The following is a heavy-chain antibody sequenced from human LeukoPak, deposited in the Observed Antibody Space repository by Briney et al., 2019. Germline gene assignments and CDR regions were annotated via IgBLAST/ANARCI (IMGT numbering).Heavy chain of an antibody. CDR2: IKQDGSEK. D-gene: IGHD2-15*01. V-gene: IGHV3-7*01. CDR1: GFTFSSYW. J-gene: IGHJ6*03. Sequence: GGSLRLSCAASGFTFSSYWMSWVRQAPGKGLEWVANIKQDGSEKYYVDSVKGRFTISRDNAKNSLYLQMNSLRAEDTAVYYCAVDIVVVVAAWGYMDVWGKGTTVTVSS. CDR3: AVDIVVVVAAWGYMDV.